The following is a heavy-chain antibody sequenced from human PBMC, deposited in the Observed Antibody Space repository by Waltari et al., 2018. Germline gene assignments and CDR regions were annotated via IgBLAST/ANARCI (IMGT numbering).Heavy chain of an antibody. CDR3: ARELVPAAKAFLLPANYYYYYGMDV. D-gene: IGHD2-2*01. V-gene: IGHV1-18*01. J-gene: IGHJ6*02. Sequence: QVQLVQSGAEVKKPGASVKVSCKASGYTFTSYGISWVRQAPGQGLEWMGWISAYNGNTNHAQRLQGRGTMTTDTSTSTAYMELRSLRSDDTAVYYCARELVPAAKAFLLPANYYYYYGMDVWGQGTTVTVSS. CDR1: GYTFTSYG. CDR2: ISAYNGNT.